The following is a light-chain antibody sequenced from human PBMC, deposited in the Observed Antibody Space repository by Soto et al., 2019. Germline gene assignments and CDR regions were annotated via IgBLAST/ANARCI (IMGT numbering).Light chain of an antibody. CDR1: TSDVGGYNL. Sequence: QSVLTQPASVSGSPGQSITISCSGTTSDVGGYNLVSWYQQHTAKAPKLLIYEGTQRPSGVSSRFSGSKSGNTASLTISGPQDEDEADYYCCSYASSSSYVFGTGTKVTAL. J-gene: IGLJ1*01. V-gene: IGLV2-23*01. CDR2: EGT. CDR3: CSYASSSSYV.